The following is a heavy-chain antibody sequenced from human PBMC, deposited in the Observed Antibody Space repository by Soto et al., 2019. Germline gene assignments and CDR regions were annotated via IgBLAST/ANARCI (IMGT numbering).Heavy chain of an antibody. J-gene: IGHJ4*02. CDR2: IYYSGST. Sequence: SETLSLTCTFSGGSISSYYWSWIRQPPGKGLEWIGYIYYSGSTNYNPSLKSRVTISVDTSKNQFSLKLSSVTAADTAVYYCATAFLGYCSGGSCYQDYWGQGTLVTVSS. CDR3: ATAFLGYCSGGSCYQDY. D-gene: IGHD2-15*01. V-gene: IGHV4-59*01. CDR1: GGSISSYY.